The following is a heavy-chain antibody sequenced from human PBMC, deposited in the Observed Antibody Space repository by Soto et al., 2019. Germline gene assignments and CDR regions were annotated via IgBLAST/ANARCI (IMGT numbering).Heavy chain of an antibody. CDR2: IYSGGYT. CDR3: GAQRGGGGY. Sequence: EVQLVESGGGLIQPGGSLRLSCAVSGFTVSNNYMSWVRQAPGKGLEGVSVIYSGGYTAYGDSVKGRFTISRDNSKNTINFQMKTRGAAHTPVFYGGAQRGGGGYWGQGTLVTVSS. CDR1: GFTVSNNY. D-gene: IGHD6-25*01. J-gene: IGHJ4*02. V-gene: IGHV3-53*01.